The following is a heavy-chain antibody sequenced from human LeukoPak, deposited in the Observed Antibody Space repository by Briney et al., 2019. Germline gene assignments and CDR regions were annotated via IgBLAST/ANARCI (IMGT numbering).Heavy chain of an antibody. Sequence: RGSLRLSCAASGFTFSSYWMHWVRQAPGKGLVWVSRINSDGSSTSYADSVKGRFTISRDNAKNTLYLQMNSLRGEDTAVYYCARVALYYDSSGFSFDPWGQGTLVTVSS. CDR3: ARVALYYDSSGFSFDP. D-gene: IGHD3-22*01. CDR1: GFTFSSYW. V-gene: IGHV3-74*01. CDR2: INSDGSST. J-gene: IGHJ5*02.